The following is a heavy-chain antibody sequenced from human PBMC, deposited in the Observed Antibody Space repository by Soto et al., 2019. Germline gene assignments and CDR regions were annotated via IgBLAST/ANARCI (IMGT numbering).Heavy chain of an antibody. J-gene: IGHJ4*02. V-gene: IGHV3-66*04. CDR2: IYSGGST. D-gene: IGHD6-19*01. CDR3: ARRASSGWIFDY. CDR1: GFTVSSNY. Sequence: GGSLRLSCAASGFTVSSNYMSWVRQAPGKGLEWVSVIYSGGSTYYADSVKGRFTISRDNSKNTLYLQMNSLRAEDTAVYYCARRASSGWIFDYWGQGTLVTVSS.